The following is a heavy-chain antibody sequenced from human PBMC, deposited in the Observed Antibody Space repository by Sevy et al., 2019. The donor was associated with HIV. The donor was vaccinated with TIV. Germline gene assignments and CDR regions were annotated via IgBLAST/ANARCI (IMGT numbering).Heavy chain of an antibody. CDR2: IKQDGSEK. Sequence: GGSLRLSCAASGFTFSRYWMSWVRQAPGKGLEWMANIKQDGSEKYYVDSVKGRFIISRDNAKKSLFLQMNSLRAEDXXXXXXXXXXXXXXXFGMDVWGQGTTVTVSS. CDR3: XXXXXXXXXFGMDV. CDR1: GFTFSRYW. V-gene: IGHV3-7*01. J-gene: IGHJ6*02.